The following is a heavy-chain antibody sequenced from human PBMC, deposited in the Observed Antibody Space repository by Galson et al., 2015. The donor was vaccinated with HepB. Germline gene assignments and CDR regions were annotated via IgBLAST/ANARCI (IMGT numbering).Heavy chain of an antibody. J-gene: IGHJ2*01. D-gene: IGHD3-22*01. CDR3: ARTALSPPYYLTSSGYYWYFDL. Sequence: ATLSRIGTVSGGPISKYFWNWIRQPPGKGLAWIGNIHYRGSTKYNPSLKSRVTKSVGASKNQVSLRLSSVTAADTAVYYCARTALSPPYYLTSSGYYWYFDLWRRGTQVTVPS. V-gene: IGHV4-59*08. CDR1: GGPISKYF. CDR2: IHYRGST.